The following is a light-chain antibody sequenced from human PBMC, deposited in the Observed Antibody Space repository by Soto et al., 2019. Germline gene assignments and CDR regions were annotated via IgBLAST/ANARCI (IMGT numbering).Light chain of an antibody. CDR1: QSVNSN. J-gene: IGKJ4*01. CDR2: GAS. V-gene: IGKV3-15*01. Sequence: EIMMTQSPVTLSVSPGERATLSCRASQSVNSNLAWYQQKPGQAPRLLIYGASTRATGIPASFIGNGSGTEFTLTASSLQPEDFAVYYCQQYHNWPPLTFGGGTKVEIK. CDR3: QQYHNWPPLT.